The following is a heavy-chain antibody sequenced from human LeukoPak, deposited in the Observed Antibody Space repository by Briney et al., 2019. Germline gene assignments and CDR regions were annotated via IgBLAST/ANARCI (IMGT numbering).Heavy chain of an antibody. J-gene: IGHJ3*02. CDR2: INHSGST. CDR3: ARRSPYNWNSDAFDI. Sequence: PSETLSLTCAVYGGSFSGYYWSWIRQPPGKGLEWIGEINHSGSTNYNPSLKSRVTISVDTSKNQFSLKLSSVTAADTAVYYCARRSPYNWNSDAFDIWGQGTMVTVSS. D-gene: IGHD1-7*01. V-gene: IGHV4-34*01. CDR1: GGSFSGYY.